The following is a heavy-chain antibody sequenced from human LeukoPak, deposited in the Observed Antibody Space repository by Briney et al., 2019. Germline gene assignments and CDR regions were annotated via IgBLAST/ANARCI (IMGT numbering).Heavy chain of an antibody. Sequence: SETLSLTCTVSGGSISSSSYYWGWIRQPPGKGLEWIVSIYYSGSTYYNPSLKSRVTISVDTSKNQFSLKLSSVTAADTAVYYCARRLAGTEDYWGQGTLVTVSS. CDR3: ARRLAGTEDY. CDR2: IYYSGST. CDR1: GGSISSSSYY. J-gene: IGHJ4*02. V-gene: IGHV4-39*01. D-gene: IGHD6-13*01.